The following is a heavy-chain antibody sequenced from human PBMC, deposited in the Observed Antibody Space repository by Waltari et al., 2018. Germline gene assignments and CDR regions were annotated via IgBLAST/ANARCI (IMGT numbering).Heavy chain of an antibody. CDR1: GFSFSIYP. CDR3: ASLASI. V-gene: IGHV3-21*02. J-gene: IGHJ4*02. CDR2: ISVNREYI. D-gene: IGHD3-3*02. Sequence: EVQLVESGGGLVKPGGSLRLSCAASGFSFSIYPMSWVRQAPGKGLGWVAFISVNREYIFYADSGRGRFTISRDNAKNSLYLQMNSLTAEDTAVYYCASLASIWGQGTLVTVSS.